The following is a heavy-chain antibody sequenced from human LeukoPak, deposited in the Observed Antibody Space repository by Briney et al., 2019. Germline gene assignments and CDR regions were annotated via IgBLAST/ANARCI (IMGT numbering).Heavy chain of an antibody. J-gene: IGHJ6*03. Sequence: SETLSLTCSVSGDSISSSNYYWGWIRQPPGKGLEWIGTIYYSRTTYYNPSLESRVTISEDMSKNEFSLTFRSVTAADTAVYYCARQISDYYYYHIDVWGKGTTVTVPS. CDR2: IYYSRTT. CDR3: ARQISDYYYYHIDV. CDR1: GDSISSSNYY. D-gene: IGHD3-10*01. V-gene: IGHV4-39*01.